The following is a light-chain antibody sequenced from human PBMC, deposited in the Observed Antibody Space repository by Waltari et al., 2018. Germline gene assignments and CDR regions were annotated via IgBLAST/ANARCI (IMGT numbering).Light chain of an antibody. CDR1: SSNIGAGYD. CDR2: ANS. Sequence: QSVLTQPPSVSGAPGQRVTISCTGSSSNIGAGYDVHWYQQLPGTAPKLLIYANSNRAAGVPDRFSGSKSGTSASLAITGLQAEDEADYYCQSYDSSLSAHVVFGGGTKLTVL. CDR3: QSYDSSLSAHVV. J-gene: IGLJ2*01. V-gene: IGLV1-40*01.